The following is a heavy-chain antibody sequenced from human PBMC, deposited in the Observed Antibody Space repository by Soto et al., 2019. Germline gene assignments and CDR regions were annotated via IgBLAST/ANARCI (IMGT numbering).Heavy chain of an antibody. CDR3: VIEGRSPSSDDFDL. CDR1: GFTFSSYA. CDR2: ILYDGSSE. Sequence: QVQLVEYGGGVVQPGRSLILSCAASGFTFSSYAMHWVRQAQVKGLEWVAVILYDGSSESYADSVKGRFTISRDNSKNTLYLQMDSPRADDKAGYYCVIEGRSPSSDDFDLWGPGTMVTVS. V-gene: IGHV3-30-3*01. D-gene: IGHD3-10*01. J-gene: IGHJ3*01.